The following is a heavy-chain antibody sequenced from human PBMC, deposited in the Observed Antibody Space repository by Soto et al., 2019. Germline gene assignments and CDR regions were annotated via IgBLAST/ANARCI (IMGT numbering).Heavy chain of an antibody. CDR1: TFSMYS. V-gene: IGHV3-21*06. CDR2: ISSGAAYI. J-gene: IGHJ5*02. Sequence: EVEVVESGGGLGKPGGSLTLSCNFTFSMYSMNWVRQAPGKGLEWVASISSGAAYIKYAGSVQGRFTISRDNAKNTVSLQMSSLRVEDTAVYFCTRDEGGSYDSWFHPWGQGTQVTVSA. D-gene: IGHD1-26*01. CDR3: TRDEGGSYDSWFHP.